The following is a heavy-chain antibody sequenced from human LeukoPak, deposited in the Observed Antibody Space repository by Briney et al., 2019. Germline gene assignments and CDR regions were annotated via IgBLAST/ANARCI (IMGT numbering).Heavy chain of an antibody. CDR2: ISGSGGST. J-gene: IGHJ4*02. V-gene: IGHV3-23*01. CDR1: GFTFSSYA. D-gene: IGHD5-18*01. Sequence: GGSLRLSCAASGFTFSSYAMSWVRQAPGKGLEWVSAISGSGGSTYYADSVKGRFTISRDNSKNTLYLQMNSLRAEDTAVYYCVNSGCSYGSIGVFDYWGQGTLVTVSS. CDR3: VNSGCSYGSIGVFDY.